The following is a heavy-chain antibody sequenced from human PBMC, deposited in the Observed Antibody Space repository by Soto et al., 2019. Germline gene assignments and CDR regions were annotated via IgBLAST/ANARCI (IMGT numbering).Heavy chain of an antibody. CDR2: IYYSGST. CDR1: GGSISSGGYY. CDR3: ARNPRKLGYCSGGSCYSSDY. Sequence: PSETLSLTCTVSGGSISSGGYYWSWIRQHPGKGLEWIGYIYYSGSTYYNPSLKSRVTISVDTSKNQFSLKLSSVTAADTAVYYCARNPRKLGYCSGGSCYSSDYWGQGTLVTVSS. V-gene: IGHV4-31*03. D-gene: IGHD2-15*01. J-gene: IGHJ4*02.